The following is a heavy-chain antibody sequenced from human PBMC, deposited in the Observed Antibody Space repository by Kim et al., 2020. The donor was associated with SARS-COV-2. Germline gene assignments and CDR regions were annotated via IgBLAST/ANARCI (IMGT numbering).Heavy chain of an antibody. D-gene: IGHD5-12*01. CDR2: ISGSGGST. CDR1: GFTFSSFA. J-gene: IGHJ6*02. Sequence: GGSLRLSCAASGFTFSSFAMSWVRQAPGKGLEWVSTISGSGGSTFYADSVKGRLSISRDKTMNTLYLQMNSLRAEDTAVYYCAKAIREYTGYEGGTPYCFYGMDVWGQGTPVTVSS. CDR3: AKAIREYTGYEGGTPYCFYGMDV. V-gene: IGHV3-23*01.